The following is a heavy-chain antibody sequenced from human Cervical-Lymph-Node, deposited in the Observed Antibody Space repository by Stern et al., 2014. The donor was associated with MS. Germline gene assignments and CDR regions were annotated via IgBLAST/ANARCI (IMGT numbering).Heavy chain of an antibody. CDR1: GFTFLSSA. J-gene: IGHJ6*02. CDR2: IVVDRADT. CDR3: AAEGEYIRSGIYHYTGMDV. D-gene: IGHD3-10*01. V-gene: IGHV1-58*02. Sequence: QMQLVQSGPEVKRPGTSVRVSCKASGFTFLSSAMQGVRQARGQRLGWIGFIVVDRADTRYAQKFHDRVTISRDMSTSTVNMELSSLRSEDTAVYYCAAEGEYIRSGIYHYTGMDVWGQGTTVTVSS.